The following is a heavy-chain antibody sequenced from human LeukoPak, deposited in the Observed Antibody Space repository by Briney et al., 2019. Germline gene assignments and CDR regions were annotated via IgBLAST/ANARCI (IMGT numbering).Heavy chain of an antibody. CDR2: IYYSGST. CDR3: GRHALLWGGNSGVKAVDI. J-gene: IGHJ3*02. V-gene: IGHV4-39*01. D-gene: IGHD4-23*01. CDR1: GGSISSSSYY. Sequence: PSETLSLTCTVSGGSISSSSYYWGWIRQPPGKGLEWIGSIYYSGSTYYNPSLKSRVTISVDTSENQFSLKLSSVTAADTAVYYCGRHALLWGGNSGVKAVDIWGQGTMVTVSS.